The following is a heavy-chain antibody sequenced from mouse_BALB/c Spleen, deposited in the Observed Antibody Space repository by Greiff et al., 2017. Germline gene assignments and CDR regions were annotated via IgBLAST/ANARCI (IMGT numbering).Heavy chain of an antibody. CDR3: ARDYGSSLFAY. CDR2: ISYDGSN. CDR1: GYSITSGYY. D-gene: IGHD1-1*01. J-gene: IGHJ3*01. Sequence: VQLKESGPGLVKPSQSLSLTCSVTGYSITSGYYWNWIRQFPGNKLEWMGYISYDGSNNYNPSLKNRISITRDTSKNQFFLKLNSVTTEDTATYYCARDYGSSLFAYWGQGTLVTVSA. V-gene: IGHV3-6*02.